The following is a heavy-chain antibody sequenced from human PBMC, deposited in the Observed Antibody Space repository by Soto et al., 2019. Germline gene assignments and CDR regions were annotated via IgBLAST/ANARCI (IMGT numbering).Heavy chain of an antibody. D-gene: IGHD3-10*01. V-gene: IGHV3-23*01. CDR1: VFSFSSYA. Sequence: GGSLRLSCAASVFSFSSYAMSWVRQAPGKGLEWVSAISGSGSSTYYADSVKGRFTISRDNSKNTLYLQMNSLRAEDTAVYFCAREFGRGGLCFGWYFLDYWGQGYLVTVAS. J-gene: IGHJ4*02. CDR3: AREFGRGGLCFGWYFLDY. CDR2: ISGSGSST.